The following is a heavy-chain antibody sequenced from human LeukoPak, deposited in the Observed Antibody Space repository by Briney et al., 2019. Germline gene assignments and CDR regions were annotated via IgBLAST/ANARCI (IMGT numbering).Heavy chain of an antibody. CDR3: ASPYYYESSGYPFGY. V-gene: IGHV1-18*01. CDR1: GYTFTSYG. Sequence: ASVKVSCKASGYTFTSYGISWVRQAPGQGLEWMGWISAYNGNTNYAQKLQGRVTMTTDTSTSTAYMELRSLRSDDTAVYYCASPYYYESSGYPFGYWGQGTLVTVSS. J-gene: IGHJ4*02. CDR2: ISAYNGNT. D-gene: IGHD3-22*01.